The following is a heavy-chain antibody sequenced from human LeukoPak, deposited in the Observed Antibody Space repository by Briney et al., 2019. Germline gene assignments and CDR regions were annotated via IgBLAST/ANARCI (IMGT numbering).Heavy chain of an antibody. Sequence: GGSLRLSCAASGFTFSSYGMHWVRQAPGKGLEWVAVISYDGSNKYYADSVKGRFTISRDNSKNTLYRQMNSLRAEDTAVYYCAKGRDPFSPYYYGSGSYYSWGQGTLVTVSS. V-gene: IGHV3-30*18. CDR3: AKGRDPFSPYYYGSGSYYS. CDR1: GFTFSSYG. D-gene: IGHD3-10*01. CDR2: ISYDGSNK. J-gene: IGHJ4*02.